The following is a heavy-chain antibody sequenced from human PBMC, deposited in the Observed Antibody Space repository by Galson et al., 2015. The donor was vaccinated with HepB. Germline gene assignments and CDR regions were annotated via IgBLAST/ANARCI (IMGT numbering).Heavy chain of an antibody. J-gene: IGHJ6*02. CDR2: IIPIFGTA. Sequence: SCKASGGTFSSYAISWVRQAPGQGLEWMGGIIPIFGTANYAQKFQGRVTITADESTSTAYMELSSLRSEDMAVYYCARSGWYSGGMDVWGQGTTVTVSS. V-gene: IGHV1-69*01. CDR1: GGTFSSYA. CDR3: ARSGWYSGGMDV. D-gene: IGHD6-19*01.